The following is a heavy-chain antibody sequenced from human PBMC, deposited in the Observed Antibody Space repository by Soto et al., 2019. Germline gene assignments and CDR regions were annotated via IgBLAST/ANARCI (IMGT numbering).Heavy chain of an antibody. CDR1: GYSISSGYY. CDR2: IYHSGST. V-gene: IGHV4-38-2*01. Sequence: SETLSLTCAVSGYSISSGYYWGWIRQPPEKGLEWIGSIYHSGSTYYNPSLKSRVTISVDTSKNQFSLKLSSVTAADTAVDSCARSVNDYGWGRAPGMDVWGQGPTVTVSS. CDR3: ARSVNDYGWGRAPGMDV. D-gene: IGHD3-16*01. J-gene: IGHJ6*02.